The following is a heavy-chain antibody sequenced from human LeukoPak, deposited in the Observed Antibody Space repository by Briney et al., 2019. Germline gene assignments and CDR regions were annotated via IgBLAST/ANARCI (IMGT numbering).Heavy chain of an antibody. D-gene: IGHD1-26*01. CDR1: GFTFSSYS. CDR2: ISGSGGRT. Sequence: GGSLRLSCAASGFTFSSYSMNWVRQAPGKGLEWVSGISGSGGRTYYADSVKGRFTISRDNSKNTLYLQMNSLRAEDTAVYYCAKSMGATLFDYWGQGTLVTVSS. J-gene: IGHJ4*02. CDR3: AKSMGATLFDY. V-gene: IGHV3-23*01.